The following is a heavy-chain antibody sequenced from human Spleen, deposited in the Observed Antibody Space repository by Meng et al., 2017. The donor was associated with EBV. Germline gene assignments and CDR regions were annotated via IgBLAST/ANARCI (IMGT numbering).Heavy chain of an antibody. V-gene: IGHV4-30-4*01. Sequence: VHPQEAGPGLVKPSQTLSLTCTVSCFSINSGGHYWGWIRQSPGKGLEWIGYIYSSGSTYYNPSLEGRITISVDTSKNHFSLELNSLTAADTAVYYCARTDIHCSGTSCFFDFWGQGTLVTVSS. CDR3: ARTDIHCSGTSCFFDF. D-gene: IGHD2-2*01. CDR2: IYSSGST. CDR1: CFSINSGGHY. J-gene: IGHJ4*02.